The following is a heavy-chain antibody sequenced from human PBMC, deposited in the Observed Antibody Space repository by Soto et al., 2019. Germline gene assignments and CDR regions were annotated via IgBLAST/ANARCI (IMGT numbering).Heavy chain of an antibody. CDR3: ARQLYDFWSGGNWFDP. CDR1: GGSISSSSYY. J-gene: IGHJ5*02. V-gene: IGHV4-39*01. CDR2: IYYSGST. Sequence: QLQLQESGPGLVKPSETLSLTCTVSGGSISSSSYYWGWIRQPPGKGLEWIGSIYYSGSTYYNPSLKSRVTISVDTSKNQFSLKLSSVTAADTAVYYCARQLYDFWSGGNWFDPWGQGTLVTVSS. D-gene: IGHD3-3*01.